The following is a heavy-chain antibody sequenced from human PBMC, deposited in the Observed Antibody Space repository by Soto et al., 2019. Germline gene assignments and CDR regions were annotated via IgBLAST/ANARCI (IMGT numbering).Heavy chain of an antibody. CDR3: ATAEVDY. CDR1: GFTFGDYW. CDR2: MTGDGRTT. J-gene: IGHJ4*02. Sequence: GGSLRLSCAASGFTFGDYWMHWVRQPPGKGPEWVSRMTGDGRTTQYADSVKGRFTASRDSAKSTLYLQMNSLRAEDTAVYYCATAEVDYWGPGTLVTVSS. V-gene: IGHV3-74*03.